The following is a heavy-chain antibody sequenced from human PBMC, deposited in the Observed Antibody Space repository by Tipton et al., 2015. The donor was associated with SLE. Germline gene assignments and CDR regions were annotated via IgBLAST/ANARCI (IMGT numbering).Heavy chain of an antibody. V-gene: IGHV4-34*01. CDR3: ARALNWNYPFEY. Sequence: TLSLTCAVYGGSFSGYYWSWIRQPPGKGLEWIGEINHSGSTNYNPSLKSRVTISVDTSKNQFSLKMSSVTAADTAVYYCARALNWNYPFEYWGPGTVVTVSS. CDR2: INHSGST. D-gene: IGHD1-7*01. J-gene: IGHJ4*02. CDR1: GGSFSGYY.